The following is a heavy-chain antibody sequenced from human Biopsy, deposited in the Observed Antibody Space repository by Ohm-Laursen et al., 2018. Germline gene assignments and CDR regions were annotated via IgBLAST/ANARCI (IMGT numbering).Heavy chain of an antibody. CDR1: GGSLSSYS. Sequence: SETLSLTCTVSGGSLSSYSWSWIRQPAGQGLEWIGQIYTSGITNYNPSLKSRVTMSVDTSKNKFSLRVSSETAADTAVYYCARDRDRRGWFDPWGQGTLVTVSS. V-gene: IGHV4-4*07. CDR2: IYTSGIT. J-gene: IGHJ5*02. D-gene: IGHD1-14*01. CDR3: ARDRDRRGWFDP.